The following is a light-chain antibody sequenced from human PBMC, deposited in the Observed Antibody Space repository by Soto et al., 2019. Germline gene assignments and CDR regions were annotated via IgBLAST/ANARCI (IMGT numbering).Light chain of an antibody. Sequence: DIPMTQSPSSLSASVGDRVTITCRAGQSITTYLTWYQQKPGKAPKLLIYGASTLQSGVPSRFSGSGSGTDFTLTISSLQPEDFATYYCQQSYSMPPWTFGQGTKVEIK. CDR1: QSITTY. J-gene: IGKJ1*01. V-gene: IGKV1-39*01. CDR3: QQSYSMPPWT. CDR2: GAS.